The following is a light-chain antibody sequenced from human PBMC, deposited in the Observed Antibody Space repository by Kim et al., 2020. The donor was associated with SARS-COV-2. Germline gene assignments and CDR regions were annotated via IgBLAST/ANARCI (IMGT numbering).Light chain of an antibody. V-gene: IGLV3-1*01. CDR3: QAWDSSTANYV. J-gene: IGLJ1*01. Sequence: PGQTASMTCSGDKLGDKYACWYQQKPGQSPVLVIYQDSKRPSGIPERFSGSNSGNTATLTISGTQAMDEADYYCQAWDSSTANYVFGTGTKVTVL. CDR2: QDS. CDR1: KLGDKY.